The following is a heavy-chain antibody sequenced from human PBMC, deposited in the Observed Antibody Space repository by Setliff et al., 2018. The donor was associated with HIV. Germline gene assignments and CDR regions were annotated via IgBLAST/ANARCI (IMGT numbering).Heavy chain of an antibody. Sequence: LSLTCTVSGGSISSDYWSWIRQPPGKGLEWIGYVYHSGSTNYNPSLKSRVTISVDTSKNQFSMKLRSVTAADTAVYYCARLRSELGVFDYWGQGILVTVSS. CDR1: GGSISSDY. V-gene: IGHV4-59*08. J-gene: IGHJ4*02. CDR3: ARLRSELGVFDY. D-gene: IGHD1-26*01. CDR2: VYHSGST.